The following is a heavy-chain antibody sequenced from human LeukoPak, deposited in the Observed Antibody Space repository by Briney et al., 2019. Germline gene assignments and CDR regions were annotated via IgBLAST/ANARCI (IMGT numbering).Heavy chain of an antibody. Sequence: PSGGSLRLSCAASGFTFSTYAMNWVRQAPGKGLEWVSGISGSGGNTYYADSVKGRFTISRDNSKNTLYLQMNSLRAEDTAVYYCAKTRPLDSSSWSHGDYWGQGTLVTVSS. D-gene: IGHD6-13*01. V-gene: IGHV3-23*01. J-gene: IGHJ4*02. CDR1: GFTFSTYA. CDR3: AKTRPLDSSSWSHGDY. CDR2: ISGSGGNT.